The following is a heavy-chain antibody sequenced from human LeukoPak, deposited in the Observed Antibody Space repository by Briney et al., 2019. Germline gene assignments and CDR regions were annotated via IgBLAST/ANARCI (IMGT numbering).Heavy chain of an antibody. V-gene: IGHV3-23*01. Sequence: GGSLRLSCAASGFSFNKYGMSWVRQAPGKGLEWVLSVSGSGGDTYYAESVKGRFTISRDNSKNTVYLEMNSLRAEDTAVYYCAKDPYGTRYFDYWGQGTLVTVSS. D-gene: IGHD4-17*01. J-gene: IGHJ4*02. CDR2: VSGSGGDT. CDR1: GFSFNKYG. CDR3: AKDPYGTRYFDY.